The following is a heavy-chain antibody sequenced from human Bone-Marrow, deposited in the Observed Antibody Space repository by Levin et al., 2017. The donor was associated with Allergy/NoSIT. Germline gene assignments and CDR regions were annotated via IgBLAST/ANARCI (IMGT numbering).Heavy chain of an antibody. CDR3: AKFWGAALRFEAFEA. D-gene: IGHD3-16*01. Sequence: GESLKISCAASGFRFSTYALSWVRQAPGKGLEWLSSISGSGRGTEYADSVRGRFTVSRDNAKNTFSLQMNSLRVEDTATYYCAKFWGAALRFEAFEAWGQGAMVTVSS. CDR1: GFRFSTYA. CDR2: ISGSGRGT. V-gene: IGHV3-23*01. J-gene: IGHJ3*01.